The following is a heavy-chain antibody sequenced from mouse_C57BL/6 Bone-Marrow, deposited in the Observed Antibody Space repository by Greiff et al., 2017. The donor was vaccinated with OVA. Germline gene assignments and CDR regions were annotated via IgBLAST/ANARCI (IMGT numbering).Heavy chain of an antibody. CDR2: ISDGGSYT. J-gene: IGHJ3*01. V-gene: IGHV5-4*01. Sequence: EVQGVESGGGLVKPGGSLKLSCAASGFTFSSYAMSWVRQTPEKRLEWVATISDGGSYTYYPDNVKGRFTISRDNAKNNLYLQMSHLKSEDTAMYYYAGDRSMVTTDWFAYWGQGTLVTVSA. CDR1: GFTFSSYA. CDR3: AGDRSMVTTDWFAY. D-gene: IGHD2-3*01.